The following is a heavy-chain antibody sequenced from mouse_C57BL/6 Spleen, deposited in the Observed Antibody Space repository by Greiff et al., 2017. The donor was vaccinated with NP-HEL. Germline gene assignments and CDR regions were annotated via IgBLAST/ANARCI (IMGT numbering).Heavy chain of an antibody. Sequence: EVRLVESGGGLVKPGGSLKLSCAASGFTFSSYTMSWVRQTPEKRLEWVATISGGGGNTYYPDSVKGRFTISRDNAKNTLYLQMSSLRSEDTALYYCARHEGYYAMDYWGQGTSVTVSS. V-gene: IGHV5-9*01. J-gene: IGHJ4*01. CDR1: GFTFSSYT. CDR3: ARHEGYYAMDY. CDR2: ISGGGGNT.